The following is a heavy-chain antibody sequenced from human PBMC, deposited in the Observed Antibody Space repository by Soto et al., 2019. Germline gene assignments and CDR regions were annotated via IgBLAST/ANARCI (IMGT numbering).Heavy chain of an antibody. D-gene: IGHD1-1*01. Sequence: QVQLVQSGAEVKKPGASVKVSGKASGYTFTSYDINWVRQATGQGLEWMGWMNPNSGNTGYAQKFQGRVTMTRNTSISTAYMELSSMRSEDTAVYYCARERTGTTSMDVWCQGTTVTVSS. CDR3: ARERTGTTSMDV. CDR2: MNPNSGNT. J-gene: IGHJ6*02. V-gene: IGHV1-8*01. CDR1: GYTFTSYD.